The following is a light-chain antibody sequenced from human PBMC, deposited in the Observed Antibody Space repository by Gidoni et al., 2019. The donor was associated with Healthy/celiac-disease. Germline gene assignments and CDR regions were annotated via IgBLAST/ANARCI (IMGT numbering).Light chain of an antibody. J-gene: IGLJ2*01. V-gene: IGLV3-1*01. CDR3: QAWDSSTVV. Sequence: SYERTQPPSVSVSPGQTASITCSGDKLGDKYACWYQQKPGQSPVLVIYQDSKRPSGIPERFSGSNSGNTATLTISGTQAMDEADYYCQAWDSSTVVFGGGTTLTVL. CDR2: QDS. CDR1: KLGDKY.